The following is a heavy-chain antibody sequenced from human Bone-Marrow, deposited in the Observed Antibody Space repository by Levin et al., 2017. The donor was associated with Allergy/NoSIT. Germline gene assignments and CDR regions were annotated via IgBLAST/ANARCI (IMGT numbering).Heavy chain of an antibody. CDR3: ARDVVGPYSPKLAVAGKKLSRGFYYYGMDV. J-gene: IGHJ6*02. CDR2: IWYDGSNK. D-gene: IGHD6-19*01. CDR1: GFTFSSYG. V-gene: IGHV3-33*01. Sequence: GGSLRLSCAASGFTFSSYGMHWVRQAPGKGLEWVAVIWYDGSNKYYADPVKGRFTISRDNSKNTLYLQMNSLRAEDTAVYYCARDVVGPYSPKLAVAGKKLSRGFYYYGMDVWGQGTTVTVSS.